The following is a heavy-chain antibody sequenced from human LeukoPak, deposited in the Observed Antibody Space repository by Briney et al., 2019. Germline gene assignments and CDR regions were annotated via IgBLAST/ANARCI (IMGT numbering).Heavy chain of an antibody. J-gene: IGHJ4*02. D-gene: IGHD4/OR15-4a*01. V-gene: IGHV1-2*02. CDR2: INPNSGGT. Sequence: ASVKVSCKASGYTFTGYYMHWVRQAPGQGLEWMGWINPNSGGTNYAQKFQGRVTMTRDTSISTAYMELSRLRSDDTAVYYCAREDYLPGLYYFDYWGQGTLVTVSS. CDR1: GYTFTGYY. CDR3: AREDYLPGLYYFDY.